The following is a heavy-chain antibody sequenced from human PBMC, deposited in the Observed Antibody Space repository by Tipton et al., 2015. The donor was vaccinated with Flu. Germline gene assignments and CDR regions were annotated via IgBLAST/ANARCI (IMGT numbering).Heavy chain of an antibody. J-gene: IGHJ5*02. Sequence: TLSLTCGVSGGSITETYWSWIRQQPGGGPEWIGYTYYTGVTFYNPSLKSRVSITVDTSKNVFSLKMNSMTAADTATYYCARVHGDSGTLRFDPWGQGILVTVSS. D-gene: IGHD3-10*01. CDR2: TYYTGVT. CDR3: ARVHGDSGTLRFDP. CDR1: GGSITETY. V-gene: IGHV4-31*11.